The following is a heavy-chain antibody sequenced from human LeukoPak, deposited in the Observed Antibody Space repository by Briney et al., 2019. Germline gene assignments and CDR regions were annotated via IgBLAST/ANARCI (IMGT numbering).Heavy chain of an antibody. J-gene: IGHJ4*02. CDR1: GFTVSSNY. V-gene: IGHV3-53*01. D-gene: IGHD6-19*01. CDR3: ARSSSGWSYLFDY. CDR2: IYRGGYI. Sequence: PWGSLRLSFAAPGFTVSSNYMRWVRQAPGEGLEWVSVIYRGGYIYYADSVKGRFSISRDNSKNTLYLQMNSLRVEDTAVYYCARSSSGWSYLFDYWGQGTLVTVSS.